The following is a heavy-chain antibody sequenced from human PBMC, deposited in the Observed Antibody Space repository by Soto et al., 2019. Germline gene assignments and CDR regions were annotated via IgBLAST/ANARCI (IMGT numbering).Heavy chain of an antibody. CDR1: GFTFSSYG. Sequence: GSLRLSCAASGFTFSSYGMHWVRQAPGKGLEWVAVISYDGSNKYYADSVKGRFTISRDNSKNTLYLQMNSLRAEDTAVYYCAKEYYDFWSGYHYFDYWGQGTLVTVSS. CDR2: ISYDGSNK. D-gene: IGHD3-3*01. CDR3: AKEYYDFWSGYHYFDY. J-gene: IGHJ4*02. V-gene: IGHV3-30*18.